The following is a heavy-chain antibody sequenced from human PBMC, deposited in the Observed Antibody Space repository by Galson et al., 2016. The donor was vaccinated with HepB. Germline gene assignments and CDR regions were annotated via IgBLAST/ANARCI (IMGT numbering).Heavy chain of an antibody. V-gene: IGHV4-59*01. CDR3: VKVGGAGYFDP. D-gene: IGHD1-26*01. CDR2: IYYSGST. CDR1: GGSISSYY. Sequence: ETLSLTCTVSGGSISSYYWSWIRQPPGKGLEWIGNIYYSGSTKDNPSLKSRVTISVDTSKNQFSLKLSSVTAADTAVYYCVKVGGAGYFDPWGQGTLVTVSS. J-gene: IGHJ5*02.